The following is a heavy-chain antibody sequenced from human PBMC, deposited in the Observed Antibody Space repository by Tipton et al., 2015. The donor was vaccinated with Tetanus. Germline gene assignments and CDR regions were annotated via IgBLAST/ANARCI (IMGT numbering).Heavy chain of an antibody. J-gene: IGHJ6*02. CDR2: IYTSGST. CDR1: GGSISSDY. V-gene: IGHV4-4*07. Sequence: TLSLTCAVSGGSISSDYWSWIRQPAGKGLEWIGRIYTSGSTNYNPSLKSRVTMSVDTSKNQFSLKLSSVTAADTAIYYCARDGQPGYYYGMDVWGQGTTVPVSS. CDR3: ARDGQPGYYYGMDV. D-gene: IGHD1-14*01.